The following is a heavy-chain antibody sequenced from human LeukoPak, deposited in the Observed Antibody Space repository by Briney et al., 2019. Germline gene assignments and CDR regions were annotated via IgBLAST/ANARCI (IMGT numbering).Heavy chain of an antibody. CDR2: FDPEDGET. J-gene: IGHJ4*02. CDR1: EYTLTELS. CDR3: ATGITIFGVARRFDY. D-gene: IGHD3-3*01. V-gene: IGHV1-24*01. Sequence: ASVKVSCKVSEYTLTELSMHWVRQAPGKGLEWMGGFDPEDGETIYAQKFQGRVTMTEDTSTDTAYMELSSLRSEDTAVYYCATGITIFGVARRFDYWGQGTLVTVSS.